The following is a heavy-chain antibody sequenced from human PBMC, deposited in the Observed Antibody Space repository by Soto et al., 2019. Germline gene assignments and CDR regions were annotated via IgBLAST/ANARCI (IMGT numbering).Heavy chain of an antibody. V-gene: IGHV3-64D*06. J-gene: IGHJ4*02. Sequence: GGSLRLSCSASGFSFSGYAMHWVRQAPGKGQEYVSAISSNGGSTYYADSVKGRFIISRDNSKNTLYLQMSSLRAEDTAVYYCVKGKGSSWFKHPFDYWGPGTLVTVSS. D-gene: IGHD6-13*01. CDR3: VKGKGSSWFKHPFDY. CDR1: GFSFSGYA. CDR2: ISSNGGST.